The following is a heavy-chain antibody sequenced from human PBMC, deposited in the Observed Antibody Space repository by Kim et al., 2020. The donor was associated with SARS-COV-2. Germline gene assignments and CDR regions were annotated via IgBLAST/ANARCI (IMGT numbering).Heavy chain of an antibody. D-gene: IGHD6-13*01. Sequence: AQKFQGRVTMTRDTSISTAYMDLSRLRSDDTAVYYCARGVRAAAGSYFDNWGQGTLVTVSS. J-gene: IGHJ4*02. V-gene: IGHV1-2*02. CDR3: ARGVRAAAGSYFDN.